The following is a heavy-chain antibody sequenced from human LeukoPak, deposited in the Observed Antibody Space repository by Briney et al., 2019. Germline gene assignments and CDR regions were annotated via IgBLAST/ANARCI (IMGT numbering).Heavy chain of an antibody. CDR2: ISAYNGNT. J-gene: IGHJ3*02. CDR1: GYTFTRYG. CDR3: ARDPPYYDILTGYYAAAAFDI. D-gene: IGHD3-9*01. Sequence: GASVKVSYKASGYTFTRYGISWVRQAPGQGLEWMGWISAYNGNTNYAQKLQGRVTMTTDTSTSTAYMELRSLRSDDTAVYYCARDPPYYDILTGYYAAAAFDIWGQGTMVTVSS. V-gene: IGHV1-18*01.